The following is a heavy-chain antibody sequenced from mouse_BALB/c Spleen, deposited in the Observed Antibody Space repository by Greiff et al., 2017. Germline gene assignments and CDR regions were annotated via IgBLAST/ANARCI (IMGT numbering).Heavy chain of an antibody. J-gene: IGHJ2*01. CDR3: ARTVDFDY. CDR2: IDPANGNT. V-gene: IGHV14-3*02. CDR1: GFNIKDTY. Sequence: VQLQQSGAELVKPGASVKLSCTASGFNIKDTYMHWVKQRPEQCLEWIGRIDPANGNTKYDPKFQGKATITADTSSNSAYLQLSSLTSEDTAVYYCARTVDFDYWGQGTTLTVSS.